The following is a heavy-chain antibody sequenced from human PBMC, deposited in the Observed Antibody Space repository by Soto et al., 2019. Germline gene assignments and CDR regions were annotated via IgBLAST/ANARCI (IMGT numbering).Heavy chain of an antibody. CDR2: IYYSGST. J-gene: IGHJ5*02. V-gene: IGHV4-61*01. CDR3: ARGLKTYYYGSGSTGNWFDP. CDR1: CVSVRSGSYY. D-gene: IGHD3-10*01. Sequence: ASGTLSLXCTVSCVSVRSGSYYWGWVRQPPGEGLVWIGYIYYSGSTNYNPSLKSRVTISVDTSKNQFSLKLSSVTAADTAVYYCARGLKTYYYGSGSTGNWFDPWGQGTLVTVSS.